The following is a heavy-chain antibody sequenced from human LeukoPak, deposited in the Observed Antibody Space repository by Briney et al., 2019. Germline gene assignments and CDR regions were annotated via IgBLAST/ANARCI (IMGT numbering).Heavy chain of an antibody. CDR2: MNPNSGNT. CDR1: GYTFTSYD. V-gene: IGHV1-8*01. D-gene: IGHD3-16*02. CDR3: ARVPREIASI. Sequence: ASVKVSCKGSGYTFTSYDINWVRQATGQGLEWMGYMNPNSGNTGYAQKFQGRVTMTRNTSISTAYMELGSLRFEDTAVYYCARVPREIASIWGQGTMVTVSS. J-gene: IGHJ3*02.